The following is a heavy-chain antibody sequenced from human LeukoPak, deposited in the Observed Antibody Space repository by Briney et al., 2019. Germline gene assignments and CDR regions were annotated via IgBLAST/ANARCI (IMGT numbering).Heavy chain of an antibody. CDR2: ISGSGGST. D-gene: IGHD4-17*01. Sequence: PGGSLRLSCAASGFTFSSYAMSWVRQAPGKGLEWVSAISGSGGSTYYADSVKGRFTISRDNSKNTLYLQMNSLRAEDTAVYYCARAHNGDLYYFDYWGQGALVTVSS. CDR3: ARAHNGDLYYFDY. CDR1: GFTFSSYA. J-gene: IGHJ4*02. V-gene: IGHV3-23*01.